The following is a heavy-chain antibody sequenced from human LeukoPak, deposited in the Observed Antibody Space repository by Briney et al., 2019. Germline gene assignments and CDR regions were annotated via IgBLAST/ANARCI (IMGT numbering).Heavy chain of an antibody. D-gene: IGHD3-22*01. V-gene: IGHV3-23*01. Sequence: GGSLRLSCAASGFTFSSYAMTWVRQAPGKGLEWVSAIRGSGGSTFYADSVKGRFTISRDNSKNTLFLQMTSLRAEDTALYYCAKDADSSGYYYYYYGMDVWGHGTTVTVSS. CDR3: AKDADSSGYYYYYYGMDV. J-gene: IGHJ6*02. CDR1: GFTFSSYA. CDR2: IRGSGGST.